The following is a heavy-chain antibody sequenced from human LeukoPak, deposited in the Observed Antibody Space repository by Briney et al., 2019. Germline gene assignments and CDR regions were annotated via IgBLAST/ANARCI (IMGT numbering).Heavy chain of an antibody. D-gene: IGHD2-21*01. Sequence: GGSLRLSCAASGFTFSSYAMHWVRQAPGKGLEWVAVISYDGSNKYYADSVKGRFTISRDNSKNTLYLQMNSLRAEDTAVYYCARERVIDAFDIWGQGTMVTVSS. CDR3: ARERVIDAFDI. CDR1: GFTFSSYA. V-gene: IGHV3-30-3*01. J-gene: IGHJ3*02. CDR2: ISYDGSNK.